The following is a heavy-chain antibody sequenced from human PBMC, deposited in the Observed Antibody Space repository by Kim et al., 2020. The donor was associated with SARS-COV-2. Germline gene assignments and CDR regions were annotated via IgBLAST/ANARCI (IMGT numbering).Heavy chain of an antibody. CDR2: IYYSGLS. Sequence: SETLSLTCTVSDDSITSSDYFWGWIRLPPGKGLEWIGNIYYSGLSAYSPSLKSRVTMSVDRSKSRFSLTLSSVTAADTAVYYCGRGSRGGHYYEHFPLDVWGRGTLVTVSA. V-gene: IGHV4-39*07. CDR1: DDSITSSDYF. CDR3: GRGSRGGHYYEHFPLDV. J-gene: IGHJ4*01. D-gene: IGHD3-3*02.